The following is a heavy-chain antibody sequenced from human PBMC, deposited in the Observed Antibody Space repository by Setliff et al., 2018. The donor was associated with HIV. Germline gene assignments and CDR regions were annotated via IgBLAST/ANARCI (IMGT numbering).Heavy chain of an antibody. J-gene: IGHJ6*03. D-gene: IGHD6-13*01. CDR1: GGSISSSSYY. CDR2: IYYSGST. Sequence: PSETLSLTCTISGGSISSSSYYWGWIRQPPGKGLEWIGSIYYSGSTYYNPSLKSRVTISVDTSKNQFSLKLSSVTAADTAVYYCACGAAADTDYYYYYYMDVWGKGTTVTVSS. V-gene: IGHV4-39*01. CDR3: ACGAAADTDYYYYYYMDV.